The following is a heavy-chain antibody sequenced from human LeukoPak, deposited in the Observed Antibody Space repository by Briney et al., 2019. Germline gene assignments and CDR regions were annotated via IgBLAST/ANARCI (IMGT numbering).Heavy chain of an antibody. CDR1: GFTVSSNY. Sequence: GGSLRLSCAASGFTVSSNYMNWVRQAPGKGLEWVSVIYSGGSTYYADSVKGRFTISRDNAKNSLYLQMNSLRAEDTAVYYCARDGGGWVVDVWGKGTTVTVSS. D-gene: IGHD6-19*01. CDR2: IYSGGST. V-gene: IGHV3-53*01. J-gene: IGHJ6*04. CDR3: ARDGGGWVVDV.